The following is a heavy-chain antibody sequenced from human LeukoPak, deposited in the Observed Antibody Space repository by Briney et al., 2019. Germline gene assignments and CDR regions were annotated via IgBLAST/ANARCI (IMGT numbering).Heavy chain of an antibody. CDR3: ARLPAYCSSTNCYYDY. D-gene: IGHD2-2*01. J-gene: IGHJ4*02. Sequence: PGGSLRLSCAASGFTFSSYSMNWVRQAPGKGLEWVSYISSSSSTIYYADSVKGRFTISRDNAKNSLCLQMNSLRAEDTAVYYCARLPAYCSSTNCYYDYWGQGTLVTVSS. CDR1: GFTFSSYS. V-gene: IGHV3-48*04. CDR2: ISSSSSTI.